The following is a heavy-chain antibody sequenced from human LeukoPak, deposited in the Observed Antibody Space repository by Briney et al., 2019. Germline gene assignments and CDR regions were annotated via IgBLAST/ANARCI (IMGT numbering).Heavy chain of an antibody. J-gene: IGHJ4*02. CDR1: GYTLTSYG. CDR2: ISTQSGNT. V-gene: IGHV1-18*01. CDR3: TRGAYGDN. Sequence: GASVKVSCKAFGYTLTSYGINWMRQAPGQGLEWMGWISTQSGNTNYAQKVQGRLTLTTDISTNTAYMELQSLRSDDTAMYYCTRGAYGDNWGQGTMVTVSS. D-gene: IGHD4-17*01.